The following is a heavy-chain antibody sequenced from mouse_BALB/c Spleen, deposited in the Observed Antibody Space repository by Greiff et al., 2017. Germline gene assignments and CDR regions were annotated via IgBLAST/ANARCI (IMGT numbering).Heavy chain of an antibody. J-gene: IGHJ4*01. V-gene: IGHV2-9*02. D-gene: IGHD2-14*01. CDR2: IWAGGST. CDR1: GFSLTSYG. Sequence: VHLVESGPGLVAPSQSLSITCTVSGFSLTSYGVHWVRQPPGKGLEWLGVIWAGGSTNYNSALMSRLSISKDNSKSQVFLKMNSLQTDDTAMYYCASYYRYDDGYYYAMDYWGQGTSVTVSS. CDR3: ASYYRYDDGYYYAMDY.